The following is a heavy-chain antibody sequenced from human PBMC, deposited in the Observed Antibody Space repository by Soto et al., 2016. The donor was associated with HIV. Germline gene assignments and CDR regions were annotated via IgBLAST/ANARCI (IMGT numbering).Heavy chain of an antibody. J-gene: IGHJ4*02. CDR1: GYTFTGYY. V-gene: IGHV1-2*02. CDR3: ARTRTYYYGSGSKYYFDY. Sequence: QVQLVQSGAEVKKPGASVKVSCKASGYTFTGYYMHWVRQAPGQGLEWMGWINPNSGGTTYAQKFQGRVTMTRDTSISTAYMELSSLRSEDTAVYYCARTRTYYYGSGSKYYFDYWGQGTLVTVSS. CDR2: INPNSGGT. D-gene: IGHD3-10*01.